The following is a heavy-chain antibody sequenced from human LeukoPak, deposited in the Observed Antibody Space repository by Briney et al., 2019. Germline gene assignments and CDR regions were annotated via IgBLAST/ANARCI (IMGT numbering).Heavy chain of an antibody. CDR1: GW. CDR2: INHDGSRT. CDR3: AKPSFIDYGETDAFDI. D-gene: IGHD4-17*01. V-gene: IGHV3-74*01. Sequence: GGSLRLSCAASGWMHWVRQDPGKGLVWVSGINHDGSRTFYADSVKGRFTISRDDAKNTVYLQMNSLRAEDTAVYYCAKPSFIDYGETDAFDIWGQGTMVTVSS. J-gene: IGHJ3*02.